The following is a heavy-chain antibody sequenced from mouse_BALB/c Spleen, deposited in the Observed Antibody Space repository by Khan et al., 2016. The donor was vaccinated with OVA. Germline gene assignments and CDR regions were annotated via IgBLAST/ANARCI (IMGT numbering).Heavy chain of an antibody. CDR2: IHPSDSET. CDR3: TTYDNSDWFTY. D-gene: IGHD2-1*01. Sequence: QVRLQQPGAELVRPGASVKLSCKASGYSFTSYWMNWVKQRPGQGLEWIGMIHPSDSETRLNQKFKDKVTLTVDKSSSTAYMQLSSPTSEDSTFYYCTTYDNSDWFTYWGQGTLVTVSA. CDR1: GYSFTSYW. V-gene: IGHV1S82*01. J-gene: IGHJ3*01.